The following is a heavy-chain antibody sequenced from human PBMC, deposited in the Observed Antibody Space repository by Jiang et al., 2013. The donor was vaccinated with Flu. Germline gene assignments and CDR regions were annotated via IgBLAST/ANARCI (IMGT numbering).Heavy chain of an antibody. CDR1: GGPISRNDYY. V-gene: IGHV4-30-4*01. J-gene: IGHJ1*01. CDR2: IYYSGST. Sequence: GPGLVKPSQTLSLTCTVSGGPISRNDYYWSWIRQPPGKGLEWIAYIYYSGSTYYNPSLKSRSIISLDTSKNQVSLNLTSLTVADTAVYYCTGGQ. CDR3: T.